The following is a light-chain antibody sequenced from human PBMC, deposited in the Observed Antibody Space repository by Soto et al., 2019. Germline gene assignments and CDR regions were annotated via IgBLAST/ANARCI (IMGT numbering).Light chain of an antibody. CDR3: QPYNIYPLI. Sequence: DIQMTQSPSTLSASVGDRVTITCRASQSISSWLAWYQQKPGKAPKLLIYKASSLESGGPSRFSGSGSGTEFTLTISSLQPDDFATYYCQPYNIYPLIFGGGTQVEIK. V-gene: IGKV1-5*03. CDR2: KAS. CDR1: QSISSW. J-gene: IGKJ4*01.